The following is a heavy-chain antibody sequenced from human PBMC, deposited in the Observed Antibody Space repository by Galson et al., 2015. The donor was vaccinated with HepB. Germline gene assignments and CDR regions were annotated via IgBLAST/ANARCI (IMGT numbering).Heavy chain of an antibody. CDR2: ISYDGSNK. V-gene: IGHV3-30-3*01. D-gene: IGHD1-26*01. Sequence: SLRLSCAASGFTFSSYAMHWVRQAPGKGLEWVAVISYDGSNKYYADSVKGRFTISRDNSKNTPYLQMNSLRAEDTAVYYCARATGARWELAPLPYYWGQGTLVTVSS. J-gene: IGHJ4*02. CDR3: ARATGARWELAPLPYY. CDR1: GFTFSSYA.